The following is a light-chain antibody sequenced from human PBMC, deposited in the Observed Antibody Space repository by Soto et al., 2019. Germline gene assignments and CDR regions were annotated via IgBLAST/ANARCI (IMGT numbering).Light chain of an antibody. Sequence: QSVLTQPPSASGTPGQRVAISCAGSGASIGTNTVNWYRQLPGTAPKLLIYGNNQRPSGVPDRFSGSKSGTSASLAISGLQPKDEADYYCAAWEGSLNNVLFGGGTKLTVL. CDR3: AAWEGSLNNVL. CDR2: GNN. J-gene: IGLJ2*01. CDR1: GASIGTNT. V-gene: IGLV1-44*01.